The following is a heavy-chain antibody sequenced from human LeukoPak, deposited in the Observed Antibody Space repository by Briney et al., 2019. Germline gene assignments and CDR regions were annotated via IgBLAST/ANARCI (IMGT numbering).Heavy chain of an antibody. CDR2: INPSGGST. V-gene: IGHV1-46*01. D-gene: IGHD3-22*01. Sequence: ASVKVSCKASGYTFTSYYMHWVRQAPGQGLEWMGVINPSGGSTSYAQKFQGRVTMTRDTSTSTVYMELSSLRSEDTAVYYCARDRVLYDYDSSGFHQGAFDFWGQGTMVTVSS. CDR1: GYTFTSYY. CDR3: ARDRVLYDYDSSGFHQGAFDF. J-gene: IGHJ3*01.